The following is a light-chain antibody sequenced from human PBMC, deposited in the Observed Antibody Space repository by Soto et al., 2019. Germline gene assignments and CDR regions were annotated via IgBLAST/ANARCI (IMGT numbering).Light chain of an antibody. CDR2: GAS. Sequence: EIVLTQSPGTLSLYPGERATLSCRASQSVSSNYITWYQQKPGQAPRRLIFGASSRATGIPDRFSGSGSGTDFTLTISRLEPEDFAVYYCQQYGSSPSTFGQGTKVDIK. CDR3: QQYGSSPST. CDR1: QSVSSNY. J-gene: IGKJ1*01. V-gene: IGKV3-20*01.